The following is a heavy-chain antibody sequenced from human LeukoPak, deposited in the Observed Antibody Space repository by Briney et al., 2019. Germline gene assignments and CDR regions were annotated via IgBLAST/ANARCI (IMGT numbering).Heavy chain of an antibody. J-gene: IGHJ4*02. Sequence: PSETLSLTCAVSGGSISSSNWWGWVRQPPGKGLEFIGEIYHSGNTKYNPSLESRVTISVDKSKNQFSLRLTSVTAADTAVYYCTTSRSLSYYFDYWGQGTLLTVSS. CDR1: GGSISSSNW. CDR2: IYHSGNT. D-gene: IGHD3-10*01. CDR3: TTSRSLSYYFDY. V-gene: IGHV4-4*02.